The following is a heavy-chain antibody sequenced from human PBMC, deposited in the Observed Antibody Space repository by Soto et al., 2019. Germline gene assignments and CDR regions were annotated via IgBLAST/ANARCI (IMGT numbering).Heavy chain of an antibody. J-gene: IGHJ6*03. CDR1: GFTFSSYA. CDR3: AKEKAGSMYYMDV. D-gene: IGHD2-15*01. CDR2: ISGSGTRT. Sequence: GGSLRLSCAASGFTFSSYALSWVRQAPGKGLEWVSSISGSGTRTYYSDSVKGRFAISRDHSNNALYLQMNSLRAEDTAVFYCAKEKAGSMYYMDVWGKGTTVTVSS. V-gene: IGHV3-23*01.